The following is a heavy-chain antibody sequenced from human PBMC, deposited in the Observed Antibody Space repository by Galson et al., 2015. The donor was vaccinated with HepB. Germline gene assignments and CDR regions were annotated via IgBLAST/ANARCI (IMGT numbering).Heavy chain of an antibody. CDR2: ISGSGGST. Sequence: SLRLSCAASGFTFSSYAMSWVRQAPGKGLEWVSAISGSGGSTYYADSVKGRFTISRDNSKNTLYLQMNSLRAEDTAVYYCAKDIAYSYGFAAYYGMDVWGQGTAVTVSS. V-gene: IGHV3-23*01. CDR1: GFTFSSYA. J-gene: IGHJ6*01. CDR3: AKDIAYSYGFAAYYGMDV. D-gene: IGHD5-18*01.